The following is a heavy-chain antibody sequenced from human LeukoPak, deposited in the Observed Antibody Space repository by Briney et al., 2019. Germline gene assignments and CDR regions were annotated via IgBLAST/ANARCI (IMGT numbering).Heavy chain of an antibody. CDR2: IYYSGST. J-gene: IGHJ6*03. D-gene: IGHD2-2*01. CDR1: GGSISSYY. Sequence: ETLSLTCTVSGGSISSYYWSWIRQPPGKGLEWIGYIYYSGSTNYNPSLKSRVTISVDTSKNQFSLKLSSVTAADTAVYYCARDTVGYCSSTSCRGRYYYYMDVWGKGTTVTVSS. CDR3: ARDTVGYCSSTSCRGRYYYYMDV. V-gene: IGHV4-59*01.